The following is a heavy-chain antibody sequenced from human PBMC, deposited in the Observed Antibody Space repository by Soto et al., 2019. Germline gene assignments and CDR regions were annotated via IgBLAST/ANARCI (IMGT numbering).Heavy chain of an antibody. D-gene: IGHD3-10*01. J-gene: IGHJ6*02. Sequence: QVQLQQWGAGLLKPSETLSLTCAVYGGSFSDYSWSWIRQPPGKGLEWIGEINHSGNTNYNPSLKSRVTISIDTSKNKFSLELSSVTAADTAIYYCAKGPITMIRGDGYYYGMDVWGQGTTVSVSS. CDR3: AKGPITMIRGDGYYYGMDV. CDR1: GGSFSDYS. V-gene: IGHV4-34*01. CDR2: INHSGNT.